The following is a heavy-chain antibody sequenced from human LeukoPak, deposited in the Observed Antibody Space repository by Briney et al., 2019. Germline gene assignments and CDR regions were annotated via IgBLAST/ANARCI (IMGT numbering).Heavy chain of an antibody. CDR1: GFTFSSYS. CDR2: VSSSSSTI. CDR3: ARDPASKLNWFDP. Sequence: GGSLRLSCAASGFTFSSYSMNWVRQAPGKGLEWVSYVSSSSSTIYYADSVKGRFTISGDNAKNSLYLQMNSLRAEDTAVYYCARDPASKLNWFDPWGQGTLVTVSS. V-gene: IGHV3-48*01. J-gene: IGHJ5*02.